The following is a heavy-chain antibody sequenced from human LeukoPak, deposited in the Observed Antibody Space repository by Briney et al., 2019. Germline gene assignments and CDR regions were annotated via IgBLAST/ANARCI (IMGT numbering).Heavy chain of an antibody. Sequence: GASVKVSCKASGGTFSSYAISWVRQAPGQGLEWMGGIIPIFGTANYAQKFQGRVTITADKSTSTAYMELSSLRSEDTAVYYCARGAEWFGELFDYWGQGTLVTVSS. CDR1: GGTFSSYA. CDR3: ARGAEWFGELFDY. CDR2: IIPIFGTA. D-gene: IGHD3-10*01. V-gene: IGHV1-69*06. J-gene: IGHJ4*02.